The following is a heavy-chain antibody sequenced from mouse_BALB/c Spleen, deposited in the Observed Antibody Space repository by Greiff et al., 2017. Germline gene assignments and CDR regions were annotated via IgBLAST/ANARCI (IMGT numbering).Heavy chain of an antibody. CDR2: ISSGGSYT. CDR3: ARDRGTTVVATPYAMDY. D-gene: IGHD1-1*01. Sequence: EVKLVESGGGLVKPGGSLKLSCAASGFTFSSYAMSWVRQSPEKRLEWVAEISSGGSYTYYPDTVTGRFTISRDNAKNTLYLEMSSLRSEDTAMYYCARDRGTTVVATPYAMDYWGQGTSVTVSS. J-gene: IGHJ4*01. CDR1: GFTFSSYA. V-gene: IGHV5-9-4*01.